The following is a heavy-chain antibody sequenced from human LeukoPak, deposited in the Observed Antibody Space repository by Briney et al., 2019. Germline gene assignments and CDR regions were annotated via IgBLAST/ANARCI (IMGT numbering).Heavy chain of an antibody. CDR1: GFTFSSYA. V-gene: IGHV3-23*01. CDR2: VSGSGGST. Sequence: GGSLRLSCAASGFTFSSYAMSWVRQAPGKGLEWVSAVSGSGGSTYYADSVKGRFTISRDNSKNTPYLQMNSLRAEDTAVYYCAKFDGSSWYSNPFSEFDYWGQGTLVTVSS. D-gene: IGHD6-13*01. J-gene: IGHJ4*02. CDR3: AKFDGSSWYSNPFSEFDY.